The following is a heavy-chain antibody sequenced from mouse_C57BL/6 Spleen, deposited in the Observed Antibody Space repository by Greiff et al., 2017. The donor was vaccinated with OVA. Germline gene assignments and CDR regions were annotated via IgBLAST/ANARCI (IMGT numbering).Heavy chain of an antibody. D-gene: IGHD2-1*01. Sequence: EVMLVESGGDLVKPGGSLKLSCAASGFTFSSYGMSWVRQTPDKRLEWVATISSGGSYTYYPDSMKGRFTISRDNAKNTLYLQMSSLKSEDTAMDYCARGYYGNHYFDYWGKGTTLTVSS. CDR2: ISSGGSYT. CDR3: ARGYYGNHYFDY. J-gene: IGHJ2*01. V-gene: IGHV5-6*02. CDR1: GFTFSSYG.